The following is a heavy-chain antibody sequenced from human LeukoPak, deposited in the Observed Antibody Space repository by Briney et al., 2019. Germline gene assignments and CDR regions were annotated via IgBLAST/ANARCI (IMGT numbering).Heavy chain of an antibody. D-gene: IGHD1-26*01. V-gene: IGHV1-69*13. CDR3: ARKLRLGGNWFDP. CDR1: GATFTSYA. CDR2: IIPISGTT. Sequence: SVKVSCKTSGATFTSYAITWVRQAPGQGLEWMGKIIPISGTTNYAQKFQGRVTFTADESTSTAYMELSSLRSEDTALYYCARKLRLGGNWFDPWGQGTLVTVSS. J-gene: IGHJ5*02.